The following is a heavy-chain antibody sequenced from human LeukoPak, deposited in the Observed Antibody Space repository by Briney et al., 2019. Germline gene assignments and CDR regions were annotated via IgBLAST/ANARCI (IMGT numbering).Heavy chain of an antibody. CDR1: GYTFTRYG. D-gene: IGHD3-10*01. Sequence: GASVKVSCTASGYTFTRYGISWVRQAPGQGLEWMGWISAYNGNTNYAQKLQGRVTMTTDTSTSTAYMELRSLRSDDTAVYYCASTMVRGTRYYFDYRGQGTLVTVSS. CDR2: ISAYNGNT. CDR3: ASTMVRGTRYYFDY. V-gene: IGHV1-18*01. J-gene: IGHJ4*02.